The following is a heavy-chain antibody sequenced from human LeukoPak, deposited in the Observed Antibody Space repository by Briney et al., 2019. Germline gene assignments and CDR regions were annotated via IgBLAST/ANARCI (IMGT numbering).Heavy chain of an antibody. CDR3: ARERAVSGWRSAHFDY. V-gene: IGHV3-30*14. CDR1: GFTFSSYS. J-gene: IGHJ4*02. Sequence: HPGRSLRLSCATSGFTFSSYSIHWVRQAPGKGLEWVSVISNDGNTKYYADSVKGRSTISRDNSRNTLYLQINSLRSEDTAVYYCARERAVSGWRSAHFDYWGQGTLVTVSS. CDR2: ISNDGNTK. D-gene: IGHD6-19*01.